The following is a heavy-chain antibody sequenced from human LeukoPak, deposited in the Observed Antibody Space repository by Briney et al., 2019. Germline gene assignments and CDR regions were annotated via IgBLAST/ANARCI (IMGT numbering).Heavy chain of an antibody. CDR2: ISSSSSYI. V-gene: IGHV3-21*01. CDR3: ARAWSGSYYNGFDY. CDR1: GFTFSSYS. D-gene: IGHD3-10*01. J-gene: IGHJ4*02. Sequence: GGSLRLSCAASGFTFSSYSMNWVRQAPGKGLEWVSSISSSSSYIYYGDSVKGRFTISRDNAKNSLYLQMNSLRAEDTAVYNCARAWSGSYYNGFDYWGQGTLVTVSS.